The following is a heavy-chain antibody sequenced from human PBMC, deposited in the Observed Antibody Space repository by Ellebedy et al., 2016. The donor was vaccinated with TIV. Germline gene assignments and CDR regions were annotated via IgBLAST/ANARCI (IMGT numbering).Heavy chain of an antibody. D-gene: IGHD3-22*01. CDR3: ARDRHMIQPEYYDSSGYPDY. Sequence: GESLKISXAASGFIFSSYSMTWVRQAPGKGLVWVSYISGGSTTIYYADSVKDRFTISRDNAKNSLYLQMNSLRAEGTAVYYCARDRHMIQPEYYDSSGYPDYWGQGTLVTVSS. CDR1: GFIFSSYS. V-gene: IGHV3-48*01. J-gene: IGHJ4*02. CDR2: ISGGSTTI.